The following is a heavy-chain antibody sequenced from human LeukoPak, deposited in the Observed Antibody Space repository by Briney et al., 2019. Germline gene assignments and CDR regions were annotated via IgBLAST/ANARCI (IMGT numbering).Heavy chain of an antibody. D-gene: IGHD2-2*01. CDR1: GGSISSYY. Sequence: SETLSLTCTVSGGSISSYYWSWIRQPPGKGLAWTGHIYYSGSTNYNPSLKSRVTISVDTSKNQFSLKLSSVTAADTAVYYCARDSSAAAPGDYYYYYGMDVWGQGTTVTVSS. V-gene: IGHV4-59*01. J-gene: IGHJ6*02. CDR3: ARDSSAAAPGDYYYYYGMDV. CDR2: IYYSGST.